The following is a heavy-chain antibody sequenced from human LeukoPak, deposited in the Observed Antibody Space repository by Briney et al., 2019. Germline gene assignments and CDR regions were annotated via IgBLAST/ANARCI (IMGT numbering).Heavy chain of an antibody. CDR1: GFTFSSYS. CDR2: ISSSGSTI. D-gene: IGHD2-21*01. J-gene: IGHJ2*01. Sequence: GGSLRLSCTASGFTFSSYSMNWVRQAPGKGLEWVSYISSSGSTIYYADSVKGRFTISRDNAKNSLYLQMNSLRAEDTAVYYCARSGEDWYFDLWGRGTLVTVSS. V-gene: IGHV3-48*04. CDR3: ARSGEDWYFDL.